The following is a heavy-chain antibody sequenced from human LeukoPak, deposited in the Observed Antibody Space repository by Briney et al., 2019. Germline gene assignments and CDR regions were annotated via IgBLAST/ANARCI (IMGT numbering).Heavy chain of an antibody. CDR1: GFTFSSYS. Sequence: GGSLRLSCAASGFTFSSYSMNWVRQAPGKGLEWVSVIYSGGSTYYADSVKGRFTISRDNSKNTLYLQMNSLRAEDTAVYYCARLRDWFDPWGQGTLVTVSS. CDR2: IYSGGST. J-gene: IGHJ5*02. V-gene: IGHV3-66*01. CDR3: ARLRDWFDP.